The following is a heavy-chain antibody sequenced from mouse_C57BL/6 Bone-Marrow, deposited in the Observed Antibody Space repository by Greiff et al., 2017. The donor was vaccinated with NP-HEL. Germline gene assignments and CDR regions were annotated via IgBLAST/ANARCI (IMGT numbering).Heavy chain of an antibody. CDR3: ARGRLRHYAMDD. J-gene: IGHJ4*01. Sequence: QVQLQQSGAELVRPGASVKLSCKASGYTFTDSYINWVKQRPGQGLEWIARIYPGSGNTYYNEKFKGKATLTAEKSSSTAYMQLSSLTSEDSAVYFWARGRLRHYAMDDWGQGTSVTVSS. CDR2: IYPGSGNT. CDR1: GYTFTDSY. V-gene: IGHV1-76*01. D-gene: IGHD2-4*01.